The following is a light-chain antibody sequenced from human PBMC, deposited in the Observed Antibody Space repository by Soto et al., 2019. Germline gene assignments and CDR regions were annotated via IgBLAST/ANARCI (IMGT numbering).Light chain of an antibody. CDR3: HSYASSLGGSV. Sequence: QSALTQPPSVSGSPGQRVTISCTVSSSNIGAGYDVHWYQQLPGTVPKLLIYGNSNRPSGVPDRFSGSKSGTSASLAITGLQAEDEADYYCHSYASSLGGSVFGGGTKLTVL. CDR2: GNS. CDR1: SSNIGAGYD. J-gene: IGLJ3*02. V-gene: IGLV1-40*01.